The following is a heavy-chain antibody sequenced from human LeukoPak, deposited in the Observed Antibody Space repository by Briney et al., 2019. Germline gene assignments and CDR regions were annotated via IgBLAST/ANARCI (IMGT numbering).Heavy chain of an antibody. Sequence: ASVKVSCKASGYTFTSYGISWVRQAPGQGLEWMGWISAYNGNTNYAQKLQGRITMTTDTSTSTAYMELRSLGSDDTAVYYCARITMVRPPDDYWGQGTLVTVSS. V-gene: IGHV1-18*01. CDR3: ARITMVRPPDDY. CDR1: GYTFTSYG. J-gene: IGHJ4*02. D-gene: IGHD3-10*01. CDR2: ISAYNGNT.